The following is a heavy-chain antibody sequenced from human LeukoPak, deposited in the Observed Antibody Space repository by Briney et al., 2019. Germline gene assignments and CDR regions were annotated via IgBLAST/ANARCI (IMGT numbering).Heavy chain of an antibody. CDR2: ISYDGSIK. CDR1: GFTFRSYS. V-gene: IGHV3-30-3*01. CDR3: ARARQGHGYYAGFDY. Sequence: PGRSLRLSCAAFGFTFRSYSMHWVRQAPGKGLEWVAIISYDGSIKYYADSVKGRFTISRDDSKNTLYLQMNSLRAEDTAVYYCARARQGHGYYAGFDYWGQGTLVTVSS. J-gene: IGHJ4*02. D-gene: IGHD4-17*01.